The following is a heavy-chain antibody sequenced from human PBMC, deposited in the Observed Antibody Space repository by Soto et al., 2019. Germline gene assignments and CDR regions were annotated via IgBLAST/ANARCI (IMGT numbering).Heavy chain of an antibody. CDR2: INAGNGNT. Sequence: QVQLVQSGAEGKKPGASVKVSCKASGYTFTSYAMHWVRQAPGQRLEWMGWINAGNGNTKYSQKFQGRVTITRDTSASTAYMELSSLRSEDTAVYYCARDQGGTYYDYVWGSYRPASFDYWGQGTLVTVSS. D-gene: IGHD3-16*02. CDR3: ARDQGGTYYDYVWGSYRPASFDY. V-gene: IGHV1-3*01. J-gene: IGHJ4*02. CDR1: GYTFTSYA.